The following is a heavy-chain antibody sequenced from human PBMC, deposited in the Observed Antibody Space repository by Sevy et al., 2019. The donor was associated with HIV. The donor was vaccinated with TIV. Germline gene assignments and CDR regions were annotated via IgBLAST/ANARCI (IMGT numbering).Heavy chain of an antibody. CDR3: AKRSHNTGWFPDY. CDR2: IRGTGSIT. V-gene: IGHV3-23*01. D-gene: IGHD6-19*01. J-gene: IGHJ4*02. CDR1: GFTFSSYS. Sequence: GGSLRLSCAASGFTFSSYSMTWVRQAPGKGLEWVSPIRGTGSITYYAKSVRGCFTISRDNSNNIWYLQMNSLRAEDTAVYFCAKRSHNTGWFPDYWGQGTLVTVSS.